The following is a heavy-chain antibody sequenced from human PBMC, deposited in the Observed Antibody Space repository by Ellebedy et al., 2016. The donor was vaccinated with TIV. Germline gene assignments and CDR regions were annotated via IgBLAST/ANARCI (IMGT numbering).Heavy chain of an antibody. CDR1: GFTFSSYS. V-gene: IGHV3-21*01. J-gene: IGHJ3*02. Sequence: GGSLRLXXAASGFTFSSYSMNWVRQAPGKGLEWVSSISSSSSYIYYADSVKGRFTISRDNAKNSLYLQMNSLRAEDTAVYYCAREGQWLAKFDAFDIWGQGTMVTVSS. CDR3: AREGQWLAKFDAFDI. CDR2: ISSSSSYI. D-gene: IGHD6-19*01.